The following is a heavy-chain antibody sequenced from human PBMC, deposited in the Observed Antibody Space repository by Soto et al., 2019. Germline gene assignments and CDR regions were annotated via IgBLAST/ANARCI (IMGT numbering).Heavy chain of an antibody. Sequence: GGSVRLSCAASGFTFSDYYMSWIRQAPGKGLEWLSYISSSGSPLYYADSVKGRFTISRDNAKNSLSLQMNSLRAEDTAVYYCARDLMYSHMDVWGQGTTVTVSS. J-gene: IGHJ6*02. V-gene: IGHV3-11*01. CDR3: ARDLMYSHMDV. CDR2: ISSSGSPL. CDR1: GFTFSDYY. D-gene: IGHD2-15*01.